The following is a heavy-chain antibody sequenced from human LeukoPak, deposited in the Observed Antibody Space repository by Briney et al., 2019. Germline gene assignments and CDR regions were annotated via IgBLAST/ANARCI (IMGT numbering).Heavy chain of an antibody. Sequence: SETLSLTCVVYGGSFSDYYWTWIRQPPGKGLEWIGEINYSGDTNYNPSLKSRVTISVDTSKNQFSLNLSSVTAADTAVYYCARMSYLYYYGSGTSIDYWGQGTLVTVSS. CDR3: ARMSYLYYYGSGTSIDY. J-gene: IGHJ4*02. V-gene: IGHV4-34*01. CDR2: INYSGDT. CDR1: GGSFSDYY. D-gene: IGHD3-10*01.